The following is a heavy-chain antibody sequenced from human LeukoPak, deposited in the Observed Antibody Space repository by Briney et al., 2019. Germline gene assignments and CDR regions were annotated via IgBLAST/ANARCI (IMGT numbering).Heavy chain of an antibody. D-gene: IGHD3-9*01. V-gene: IGHV3-15*01. J-gene: IGHJ4*02. Sequence: PGGSLRLSCAASGFTFSNAWMSWVRQAPGKGLEWVGRIKSKTDGGTTDYAAPVKGRFTISRDDSKNTLYLQMNSLKTEDTAVYYCTTVLYDILTGYQSPTWYYFDYWGQGTLVTVSS. CDR2: IKSKTDGGTT. CDR1: GFTFSNAW. CDR3: TTVLYDILTGYQSPTWYYFDY.